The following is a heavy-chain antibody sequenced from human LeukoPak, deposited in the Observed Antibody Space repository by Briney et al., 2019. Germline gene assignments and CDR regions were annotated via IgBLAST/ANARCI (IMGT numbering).Heavy chain of an antibody. J-gene: IGHJ4*02. V-gene: IGHV6-1*01. CDR3: ARGYTEMATKKPTYFDY. D-gene: IGHD5-24*01. CDR1: GDSVSSNSAA. Sequence: SQTLSLTCAISGDSVSSNSAAWNWIRQSPSRGLEWLGRTYYRSKWYNDYAVSVKSRITINPDTSKNQFSLQLNSVTPEDTAVYYCARGYTEMATKKPTYFDYWGQGTLVTVSS. CDR2: TYYRSKWYN.